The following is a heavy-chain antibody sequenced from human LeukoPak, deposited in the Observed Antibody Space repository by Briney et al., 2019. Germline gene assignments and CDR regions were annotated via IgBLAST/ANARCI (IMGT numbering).Heavy chain of an antibody. D-gene: IGHD3-22*01. J-gene: IGHJ4*02. CDR3: ARVYYYDSSGYYQDY. Sequence: PGGSLRLSCAAAGFTFSNYGMHWVRQAPGKGLEWVGRTRNKANSYTTEYAASVKGRFTISRDDSKNSLYLQMNSLKTEDTAVYYCARVYYYDSSGYYQDYWGQGTLVTVSS. CDR2: TRNKANSYTT. CDR1: GFTFSNYG. V-gene: IGHV3-72*01.